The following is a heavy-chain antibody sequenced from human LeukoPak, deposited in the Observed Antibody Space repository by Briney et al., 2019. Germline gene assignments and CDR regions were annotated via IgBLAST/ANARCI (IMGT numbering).Heavy chain of an antibody. CDR3: ARAVHPELDAFDI. CDR2: ISAYNGNT. D-gene: IGHD1-26*01. J-gene: IGHJ3*02. CDR1: GYTFTIYG. Sequence: ASVTVSCKASGYTFTIYGISWVRQAPGQGLEWMGWISAYNGNTNYSQKLQGRVTMTTKKYTSTAYMELRSLRSDDTAVYYCARAVHPELDAFDIWGQGTMVTVSS. V-gene: IGHV1-18*01.